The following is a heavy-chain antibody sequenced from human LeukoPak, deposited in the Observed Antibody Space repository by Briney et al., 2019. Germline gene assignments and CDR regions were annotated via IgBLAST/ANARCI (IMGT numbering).Heavy chain of an antibody. CDR2: MYYTGSN. V-gene: IGHV4-59*01. CDR1: GGSISSDY. CDR3: ARVSVVYGMDV. Sequence: SETLSLTCSVSGGSISSDYWAWIRQPPGKGLEWIGYMYYTGSNNYNPSLKSRVTISLATSKNQFSLKLSSVTAADTAVYYCARVSVVYGMDVWGRGTTVTVSS. J-gene: IGHJ6*02.